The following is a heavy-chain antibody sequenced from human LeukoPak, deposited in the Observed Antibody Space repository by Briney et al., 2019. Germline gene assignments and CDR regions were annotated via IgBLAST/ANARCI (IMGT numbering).Heavy chain of an antibody. CDR3: ARGEGLRRAYVDY. D-gene: IGHD2-21*02. Sequence: SETLSLTCAVYGGSFSGYYWSWIRQPPGKGLEWIGEINHSGSTNYNPSLKSRVTISVDTSKNQFSLKLSSVTAADTAVYYCARGEGLRRAYVDYWGQGTLVTVSS. CDR2: INHSGST. V-gene: IGHV4-34*01. J-gene: IGHJ4*02. CDR1: GGSFSGYY.